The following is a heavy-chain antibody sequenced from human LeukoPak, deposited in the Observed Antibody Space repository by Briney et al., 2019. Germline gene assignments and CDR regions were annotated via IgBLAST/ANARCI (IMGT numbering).Heavy chain of an antibody. CDR1: GFTFSSYW. CDR3: ARDTIYYDFWSGYYYEGYYFDY. Sequence: GGSLRLSCAASGFTFSSYWMHWVRQAPGKGLVWVSRIKSDGSSTSYADSVKGRFTISRDNAKNTLYLQMNSLRAEDTAVYYCARDTIYYDFWSGYYYEGYYFDYWGQGTLVTVSS. D-gene: IGHD3-3*01. CDR2: IKSDGSST. V-gene: IGHV3-74*01. J-gene: IGHJ4*02.